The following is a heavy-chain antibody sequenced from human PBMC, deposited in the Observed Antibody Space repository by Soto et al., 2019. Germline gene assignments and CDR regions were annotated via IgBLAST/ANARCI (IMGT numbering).Heavy chain of an antibody. J-gene: IGHJ3*01. V-gene: IGHV4-59*01. CDR2: IYFSGTT. CDR1: GGSISSYY. D-gene: IGHD5-18*01. CDR3: ARALKGYGWHDAFDL. Sequence: QVQLQESGPGLVKPSETLSLTCTVSGGSISSYYWSWIRQPPGKGLEWIGYIYFSGTTQYNPSLKSRVTLSVDPSKNEFSLKLRSVTAADTAVYYCARALKGYGWHDAFDLWGQGTMVTVSS.